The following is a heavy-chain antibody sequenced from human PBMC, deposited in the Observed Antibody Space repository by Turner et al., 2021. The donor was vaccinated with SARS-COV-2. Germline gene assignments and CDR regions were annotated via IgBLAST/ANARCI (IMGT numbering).Heavy chain of an antibody. Sequence: QVQLHESGPGLVKSSETLSLTCSVSGGFISTYYWSWIRLPPGKGLEGIGYIHHTGGTNYNPSLGSRVTMSGDTSKNQFSLNLSPVTAEDTAIYFCARGPPRIEEAGTAFDPWGQGTLVTVFS. CDR2: IHHTGGT. D-gene: IGHD6-19*01. V-gene: IGHV4-59*01. J-gene: IGHJ5*02. CDR1: GGFISTYY. CDR3: ARGPPRIEEAGTAFDP.